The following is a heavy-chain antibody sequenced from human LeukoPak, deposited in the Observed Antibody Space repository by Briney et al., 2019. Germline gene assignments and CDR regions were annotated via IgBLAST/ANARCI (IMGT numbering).Heavy chain of an antibody. CDR1: GYTFTGYY. CDR3: ASATLRCSGGSCYEMDV. Sequence: GASVKVSCKASGYTFTGYYMHWVRQAPGQGLEWMGIINPSGGSTSYAQKFQGRLTITADKSTSTAYMELSSLRSEDTAVYYCASATLRCSGGSCYEMDVWGKGTTVTVSS. D-gene: IGHD2-15*01. V-gene: IGHV1-46*01. CDR2: INPSGGST. J-gene: IGHJ6*04.